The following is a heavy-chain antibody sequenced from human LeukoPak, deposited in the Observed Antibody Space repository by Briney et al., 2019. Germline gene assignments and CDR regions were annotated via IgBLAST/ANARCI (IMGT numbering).Heavy chain of an antibody. Sequence: SETLSLTCAVSGYSISSAYFWGWIRQPPGKGVEWIGRIYYSGTTDYNPSLKSRVTISVDTSKNHFSLRLSSVTAADTAVYYCARGYDSSGYYYPDWFDPWGQGTLVTVSS. CDR2: IYYSGTT. D-gene: IGHD3-22*01. CDR3: ARGYDSSGYYYPDWFDP. J-gene: IGHJ5*02. CDR1: GYSISSAYF. V-gene: IGHV4-38-2*01.